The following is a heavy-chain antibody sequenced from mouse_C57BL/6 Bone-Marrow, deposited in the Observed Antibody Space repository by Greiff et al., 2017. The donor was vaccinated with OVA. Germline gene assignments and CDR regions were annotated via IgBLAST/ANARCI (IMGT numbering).Heavy chain of an antibody. CDR2: SRNKANDYTT. J-gene: IGHJ4*01. CDR3: ARDARRLGYTMDY. V-gene: IGHV7-1*01. Sequence: EVKLMESGGGLVQSGRSLRLSCATSGFTFSDFYMEWVRQAPGKGLEWIAASRNKANDYTTEYSVSVKGRFIVSRDTSQSILYLQMNALRADDTAIDYCARDARRLGYTMDYWGQGTSVTVSS. CDR1: GFTFSDFY.